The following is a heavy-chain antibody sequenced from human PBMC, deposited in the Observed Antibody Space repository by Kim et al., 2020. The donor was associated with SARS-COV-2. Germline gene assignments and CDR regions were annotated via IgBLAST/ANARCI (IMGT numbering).Heavy chain of an antibody. CDR3: ARGQYYYDSSGYSDFDY. V-gene: IGHV3-48*03. CDR1: GFTFSSYE. J-gene: IGHJ4*02. CDR2: ISSSGSTI. D-gene: IGHD3-22*01. Sequence: GGSLRLSCAASGFTFSSYEMNWVRPAPGKGLEWVSYISSSGSTIYYADSVKGRFTISRDNAKNSLYLQMNSLRAEDTAAYYCARGQYYYDSSGYSDFDYWGQGTLVTVSS.